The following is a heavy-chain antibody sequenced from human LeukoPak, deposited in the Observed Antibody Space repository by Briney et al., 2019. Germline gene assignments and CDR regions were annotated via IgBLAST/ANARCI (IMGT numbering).Heavy chain of an antibody. D-gene: IGHD3-3*01. J-gene: IGHJ6*02. CDR3: AKDAMVGYYDFWSGPGYYGMDV. V-gene: IGHV3-23*01. CDR2: ISGSGGST. Sequence: PGGSLRLSCAASGFTFSSYAMSWVRQAPGKGLEWVSAISGSGGSTYYADSVKGRFTISRDNSKNTLYLQMNSLRAEDTAVYYCAKDAMVGYYDFWSGPGYYGMDVWGQGTTVTVSS. CDR1: GFTFSSYA.